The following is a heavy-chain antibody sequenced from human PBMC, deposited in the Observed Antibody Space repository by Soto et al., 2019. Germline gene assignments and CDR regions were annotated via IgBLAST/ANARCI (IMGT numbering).Heavy chain of an antibody. Sequence: EVQLVETGGGLIQPGGSLRLSCAASGFTVSSNYMSWVRQAPGKGLEWVSVIYSGGSTYYADSVKGRFTISRDNSKNTLYLQMNSLRAEDTAVYYCARRPLSSSWYYYYGMDVGGQGTTVTVSS. V-gene: IGHV3-53*02. CDR1: GFTVSSNY. J-gene: IGHJ6*02. CDR2: IYSGGST. D-gene: IGHD6-13*01. CDR3: ARRPLSSSWYYYYGMDV.